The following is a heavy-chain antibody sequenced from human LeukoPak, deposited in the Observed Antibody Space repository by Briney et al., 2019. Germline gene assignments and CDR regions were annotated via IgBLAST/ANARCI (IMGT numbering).Heavy chain of an antibody. CDR3: AKRLGDADDY. Sequence: HPGGSLRLSCAVSGITLTNYGMSWVRQAPGKGLEWVSVIYSGGSTYYADSVKGRFTISRDNSKNTLYLQMNSLRAEDTAIYYCAKRLGDADDYWGQGTLVTVSS. CDR2: IYSGGST. CDR1: GITLTNYG. J-gene: IGHJ4*02. D-gene: IGHD5-24*01. V-gene: IGHV3-23*03.